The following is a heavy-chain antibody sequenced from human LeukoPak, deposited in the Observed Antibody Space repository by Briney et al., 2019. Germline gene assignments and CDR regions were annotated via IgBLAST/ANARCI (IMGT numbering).Heavy chain of an antibody. Sequence: PGGSLRLSCAASGFTFSSYGMNWVRQAPGKGLEWVSYISSSGSTTYYADSVKGRFTISRDNAKNSLYLQMNSLRAEDTAVYYCATDCSSTSCYRDYWGQGTLVTVSS. CDR1: GFTFSSYG. CDR3: ATDCSSTSCYRDY. J-gene: IGHJ4*02. V-gene: IGHV3-48*03. D-gene: IGHD2-2*01. CDR2: ISSSGSTT.